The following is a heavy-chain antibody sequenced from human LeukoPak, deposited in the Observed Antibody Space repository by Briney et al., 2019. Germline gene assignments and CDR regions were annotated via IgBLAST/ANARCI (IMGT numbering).Heavy chain of an antibody. Sequence: GASVKVSCKASGYTFTSYAMNWVRQAPGQGLEWMGWINTNTGNPTYAQGFTGRFVFSLDTSVSTAYLQISSLKAEDTAVYYCARESGCSYVPFDFDYWGQGTLITVSS. J-gene: IGHJ4*02. V-gene: IGHV7-4-1*02. CDR3: ARESGCSYVPFDFDY. CDR2: INTNTGNP. D-gene: IGHD5-18*01. CDR1: GYTFTSYA.